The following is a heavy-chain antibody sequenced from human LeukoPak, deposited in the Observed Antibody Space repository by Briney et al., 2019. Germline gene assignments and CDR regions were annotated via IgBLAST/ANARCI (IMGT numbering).Heavy chain of an antibody. CDR3: AKDSRFAYMDV. D-gene: IGHD3-3*01. J-gene: IGHJ6*03. CDR2: ISWDGGST. V-gene: IGHV3-43*01. CDR1: GFAFGHYT. Sequence: GGSLRLSCAASGFAFGHYTMHWVRQAPGKGLEWVSLISWDGGSTYYADSVKGRFTISRDNSKNSLYLQMNSLRTEDTALYYCAKDSRFAYMDVWGKGTTVTISS.